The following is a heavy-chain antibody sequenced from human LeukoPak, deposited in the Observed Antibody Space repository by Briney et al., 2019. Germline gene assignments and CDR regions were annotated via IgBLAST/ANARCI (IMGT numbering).Heavy chain of an antibody. CDR2: IYHSGST. D-gene: IGHD6-13*01. V-gene: IGHV4-30-2*01. CDR3: ARGRSSSWYSGFDY. Sequence: SETLSLTCTVSGGSISSGGYYWTWIRQPPGKGLEWIGYIYHSGSTNYNPSLKSRVTISVDKSKNQFSLKLSSVTAADTAVYYCARGRSSSWYSGFDYWGQGTLVTVSS. CDR1: GGSISSGGYY. J-gene: IGHJ4*02.